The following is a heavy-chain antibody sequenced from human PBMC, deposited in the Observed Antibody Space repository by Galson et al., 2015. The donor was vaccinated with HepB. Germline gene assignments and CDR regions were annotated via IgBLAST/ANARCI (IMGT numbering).Heavy chain of an antibody. D-gene: IGHD6-6*01. CDR1: GFTFDDYA. Sequence: SLRLSCAASGFTFDDYAMHWVRQAPGKGLEWVSGISWNSGSIGYADSVKGRFTISRDNAKNSLYLQMNSLRAEDTALYYCAKDGYSSSYYYYYYMDVWGKGTTVTVSS. J-gene: IGHJ6*03. CDR3: AKDGYSSSYYYYYYMDV. CDR2: ISWNSGSI. V-gene: IGHV3-9*01.